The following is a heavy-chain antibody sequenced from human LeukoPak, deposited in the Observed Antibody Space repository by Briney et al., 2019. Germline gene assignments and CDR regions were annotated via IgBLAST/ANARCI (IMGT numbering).Heavy chain of an antibody. CDR2: TYYRSKWYN. CDR3: ARGAHYYDSSGSPFDY. CDR1: GDSVSSNSAA. V-gene: IGHV6-1*01. D-gene: IGHD3-22*01. Sequence: SQTLSLTCAISGDSVSSNSAAWNWIRQSPSRGLEWLGRTYYRSKWYNDYAVSVKSRITINPDTSKNQFSLQLNSVTPEDTAVYYCARGAHYYDSSGSPFDYWGQGTLVTVSS. J-gene: IGHJ4*02.